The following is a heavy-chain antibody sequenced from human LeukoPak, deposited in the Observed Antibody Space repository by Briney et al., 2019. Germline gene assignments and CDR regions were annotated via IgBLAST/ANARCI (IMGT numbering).Heavy chain of an antibody. Sequence: PGGSLRLSCAASGFTFSSYGMHWVRQAPGKGLEWVAFIRYDGSNKYYADSVKGRFTISRDNSKNTLYLQMNSLRAEDTAVYYCAKDSYYGSGSYLGVDYWGQGTLVTVSS. CDR3: AKDSYYGSGSYLGVDY. V-gene: IGHV3-30*02. D-gene: IGHD3-10*01. CDR2: IRYDGSNK. CDR1: GFTFSSYG. J-gene: IGHJ4*02.